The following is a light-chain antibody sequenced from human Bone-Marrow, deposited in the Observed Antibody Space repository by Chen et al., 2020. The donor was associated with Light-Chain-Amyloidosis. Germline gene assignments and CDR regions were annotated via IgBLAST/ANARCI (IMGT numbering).Light chain of an antibody. J-gene: IGKJ4*01. Sequence: EIVLTHSPGTLSLSPGEGANLSCRAIQTISSNYLTWYQQKFGQAPRLLIYGSSSRATGIPDRFTGSGSGTDFTLTINRLEPEDFAMYYCQQYGTSPLTFGGGTKVEIK. CDR3: QQYGTSPLT. CDR1: QTISSNY. V-gene: IGKV3-20*01. CDR2: GSS.